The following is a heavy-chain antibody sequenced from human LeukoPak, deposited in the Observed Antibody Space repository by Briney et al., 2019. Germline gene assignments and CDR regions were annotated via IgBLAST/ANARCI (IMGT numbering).Heavy chain of an antibody. CDR2: ISGSGDST. D-gene: IGHD6-19*01. J-gene: IGHJ4*02. CDR1: GFTLSNYA. CDR3: ARRSGIAVAGAFDY. Sequence: GGSLRLSCAASGFTLSNYAMHWVRQAPGKGLEWVSGISGSGDSTYYADSVKGRFTISRDNSKNTLYLQMNSLRAEDTAVYYCARRSGIAVAGAFDYWGQGTLVTVSS. V-gene: IGHV3-23*01.